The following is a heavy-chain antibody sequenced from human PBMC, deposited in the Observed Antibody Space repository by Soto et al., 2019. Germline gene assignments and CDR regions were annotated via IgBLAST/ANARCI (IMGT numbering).Heavy chain of an antibody. V-gene: IGHV4-38-2*01. CDR1: GYSISSGNY. Sequence: PSETLSLTCAVSGYSISSGNYWAWIRQPPGRGLEWIGSLYHIGSTHYNTSLKSRVTISVDTSKNHFSLELSSVTAADTAIYYCRSSTSCYDESCVDVSGQGTMVTVS. CDR2: LYHIGST. CDR3: RSSTSCYDESCVDV. J-gene: IGHJ6*02. D-gene: IGHD2-2*01.